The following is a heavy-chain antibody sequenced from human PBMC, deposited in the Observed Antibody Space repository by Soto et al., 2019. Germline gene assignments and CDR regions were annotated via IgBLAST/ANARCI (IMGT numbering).Heavy chain of an antibody. D-gene: IGHD2-8*01. CDR1: GFTFSSYA. Sequence: PGGSLRLSCAASGFTFSSYAMSWVRQAPGKGLEWVSAISGSGGSTYYAGSVKGRFTISRDNSKNTLYLQMNSLRAEDTAVYYCAKQGSRGMVYAIGPNYYYYGMDVWGQGTTVTVSS. V-gene: IGHV3-23*01. CDR3: AKQGSRGMVYAIGPNYYYYGMDV. J-gene: IGHJ6*02. CDR2: ISGSGGST.